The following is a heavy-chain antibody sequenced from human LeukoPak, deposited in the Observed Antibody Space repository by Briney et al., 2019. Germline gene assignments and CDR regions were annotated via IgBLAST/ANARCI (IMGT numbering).Heavy chain of an antibody. CDR2: ISGSSDRT. Sequence: GGSLRLSCAAAGFTFSGYAMTWVRQAPGKGLEWGSGISGSSDRTYYADSVKGRFTISRDNSKRTLYLQMNSLRAEDTAVYYCAKCGMTMLPRIYDYWGQGTLVAVSS. CDR3: AKCGMTMLPRIYDY. CDR1: GFTFSGYA. V-gene: IGHV3-23*01. D-gene: IGHD2-15*01. J-gene: IGHJ4*02.